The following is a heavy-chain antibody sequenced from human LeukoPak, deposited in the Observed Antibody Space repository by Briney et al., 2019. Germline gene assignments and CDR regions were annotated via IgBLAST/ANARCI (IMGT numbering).Heavy chain of an antibody. D-gene: IGHD6-19*01. J-gene: IGHJ3*02. Sequence: GGSLRLSCAASGFTFSSYDMHWVRQATGKGLEWVSAIGTAGDTYYPGSVKGRFTISRENAKNSLYLQMNSLRAGDTAVYYCARGGGVAVAGTAGAFDIWGQGTMVTVSS. CDR2: IGTAGDT. CDR3: ARGGGVAVAGTAGAFDI. CDR1: GFTFSSYD. V-gene: IGHV3-13*01.